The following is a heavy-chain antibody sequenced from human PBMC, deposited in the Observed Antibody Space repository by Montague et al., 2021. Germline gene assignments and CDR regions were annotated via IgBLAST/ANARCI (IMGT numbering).Heavy chain of an antibody. CDR1: GFTFSNYW. CDR2: ISPDGSWT. J-gene: IGHJ4*02. CDR3: VRDLNWAVDY. V-gene: IGHV3-74*01. D-gene: IGHD7-27*01. Sequence: SLRLSCAASGFTFSNYWMHWVRQAPGKRLLWVSRISPDGSWTNYADSVRGRFTISRDNTKNTLYLQMSSLRAEDTALYYCVRDLNWAVDYWGQGTLVTVSS.